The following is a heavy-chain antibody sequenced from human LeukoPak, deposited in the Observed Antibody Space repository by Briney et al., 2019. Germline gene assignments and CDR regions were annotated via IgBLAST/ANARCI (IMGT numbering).Heavy chain of an antibody. CDR1: GFTFKSYA. V-gene: IGHV3-23*01. CDR2: ITESGATT. J-gene: IGHJ6*03. CDR3: AKGPSEGDFYNIDV. Sequence: LGESLKISCAASGFTFKSYAMNWVRQAPGKGPEWVSGITESGATTYYADSVKGRFTVSRDNSDNKVYLQMNSLRAEDTALYYCAKGPSEGDFYNIDVWGKGTTVIVSS. D-gene: IGHD2/OR15-2a*01.